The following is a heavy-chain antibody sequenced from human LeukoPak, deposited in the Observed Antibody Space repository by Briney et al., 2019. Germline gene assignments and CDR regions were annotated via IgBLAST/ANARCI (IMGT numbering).Heavy chain of an antibody. D-gene: IGHD2-15*01. Sequence: PSEPLSLTCTVSGGSISSYYWSWIRQPPGKGLEWIGYIYYSGSTNYNPSLKSRVTISVDTSKNQFSLKLSSVTAADTAVYYCARTVAAKSYYYYYGMDVWGQGTTVTVSS. CDR2: IYYSGST. CDR1: GGSISSYY. V-gene: IGHV4-59*01. J-gene: IGHJ6*02. CDR3: ARTVAAKSYYYYYGMDV.